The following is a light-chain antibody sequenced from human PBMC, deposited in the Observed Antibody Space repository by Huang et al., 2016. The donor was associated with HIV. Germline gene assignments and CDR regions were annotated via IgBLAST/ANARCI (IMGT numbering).Light chain of an antibody. Sequence: IQLTQSPSSLSASVGDRVTITCRASQGIRSYLAWYRQKPGKAPKLLIYAASTLESGVPSRFSGSGSGTDFTLTISSLQPEDFGSYYCQQLNSYPLTFGGGTKVEIK. J-gene: IGKJ4*01. V-gene: IGKV1-9*01. CDR1: QGIRSY. CDR3: QQLNSYPLT. CDR2: AAS.